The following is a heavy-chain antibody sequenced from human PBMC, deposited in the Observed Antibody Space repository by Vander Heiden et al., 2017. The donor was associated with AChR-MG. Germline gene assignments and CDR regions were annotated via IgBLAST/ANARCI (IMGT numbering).Heavy chain of an antibody. J-gene: IGHJ6*02. CDR1: GGTFSSYA. V-gene: IGHV1-69*06. D-gene: IGHD5-12*01. Sequence: QVQLVQSGAEVKTPGPSVKVSCQASGGTFSSYANSGVRQAPGQGLEWMGGISPSFGTANYAQKYQGRVTITADKSTSTAYMELSSLGSEETAVYYCARVIRATAYYYYGMDVWGQGTTVTVSS. CDR3: ARVIRATAYYYYGMDV. CDR2: ISPSFGTA.